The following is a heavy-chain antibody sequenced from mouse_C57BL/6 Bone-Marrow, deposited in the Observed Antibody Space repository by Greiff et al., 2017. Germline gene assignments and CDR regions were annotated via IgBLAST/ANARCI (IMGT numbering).Heavy chain of an antibody. Sequence: QVQLKESGAELVRPGTSVKVSCKASGYAFTNYLIEWVKQRPGQGLEWIGVINPGSGGTNYNEKFKGKATLTAYKSSSTAYMQLSSLTSEDAAVYFGARQLRLAWCADWGQGTLVTVSA. V-gene: IGHV1-54*01. CDR2: INPGSGGT. D-gene: IGHD3-2*02. CDR1: GYAFTNYL. CDR3: ARQLRLAWCAD. J-gene: IGHJ3*01.